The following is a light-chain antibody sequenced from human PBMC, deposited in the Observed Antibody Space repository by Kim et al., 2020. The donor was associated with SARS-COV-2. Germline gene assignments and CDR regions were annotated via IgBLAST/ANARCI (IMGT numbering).Light chain of an antibody. CDR3: LQYKGAPRT. J-gene: IGKJ1*01. CDR2: AAS. CDR1: QDINNG. Sequence: DIQMTQSPSSLSASVGSRVTITCRAGQDINNGLAWYQQRPGNAPKPLIFAASTLQSGVPSRFSGSGSGTDFTLTISSLQPEDVATYYCLQYKGAPRTFGQGTKVDIK. V-gene: IGKV1-27*01.